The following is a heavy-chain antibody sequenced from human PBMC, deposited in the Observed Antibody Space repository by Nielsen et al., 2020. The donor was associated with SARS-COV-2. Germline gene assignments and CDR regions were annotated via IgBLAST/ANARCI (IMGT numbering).Heavy chain of an antibody. V-gene: IGHV3-23*01. CDR3: ANYIVATMVDY. Sequence: GESLKISCAASGFTFSSYAMSWVRQAPGKGLEWVSAISGSGGSTYYADSVKGRFTISRDNSKNTLYLQMNSLRAEDTAVYYCANYIVATMVDYWGQGTLVTVS. CDR1: GFTFSSYA. D-gene: IGHD5-12*01. J-gene: IGHJ4*02. CDR2: ISGSGGST.